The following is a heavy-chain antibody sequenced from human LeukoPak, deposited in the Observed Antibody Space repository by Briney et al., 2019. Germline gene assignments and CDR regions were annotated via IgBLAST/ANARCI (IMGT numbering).Heavy chain of an antibody. CDR2: ISFDGRYT. CDR1: GFSFTSYS. J-gene: IGHJ4*02. V-gene: IGHV3-30*04. Sequence: PGGSLRLSCAASGFSFTSYSMHWVRQTPDKGLEWVAVISFDGRYTSYANSVQGRFSISRDIPKNTLYLQMNSLRPEDTAVYYCARDRVQIWSYVGTFDSWGQGRLVTVSS. CDR3: ARDRVQIWSYVGTFDS. D-gene: IGHD3-10*01.